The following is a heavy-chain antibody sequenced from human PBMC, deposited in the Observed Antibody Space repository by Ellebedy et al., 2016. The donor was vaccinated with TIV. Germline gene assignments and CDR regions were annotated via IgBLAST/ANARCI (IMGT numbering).Heavy chain of an antibody. Sequence: PGGSLRLSCAASRFTFSSYDMHWVRQGTGQGLEWVSAIGTAGDTYYPGSAKGRFTISRENAKNSLYLQMNSLRAEDTAVYYCARVRFGDTAVDYWGQGTLVTVSS. CDR3: ARVRFGDTAVDY. D-gene: IGHD2-21*02. J-gene: IGHJ4*03. V-gene: IGHV3-13*01. CDR2: IGTAGDT. CDR1: RFTFSSYD.